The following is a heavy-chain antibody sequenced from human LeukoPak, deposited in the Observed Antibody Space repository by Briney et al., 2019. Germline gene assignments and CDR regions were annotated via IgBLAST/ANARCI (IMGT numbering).Heavy chain of an antibody. V-gene: IGHV3-9*01. CDR2: ISWNSGSI. J-gene: IGHJ4*02. CDR3: AKGGYYLDY. CDR1: GFTFDDYA. Sequence: PGGSLRLSCAASGFTFDDYAMHWVLQAPGKGLEWVSGISWNSGSIGYADSVKGRFTISRDNAKNSLYLQMNSLRAEDTALYYCAKGGYYLDYWDQGNLVTVSS.